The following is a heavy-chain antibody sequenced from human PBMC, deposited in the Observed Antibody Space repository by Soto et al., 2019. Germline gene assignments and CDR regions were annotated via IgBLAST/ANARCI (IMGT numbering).Heavy chain of an antibody. V-gene: IGHV4-61*01. Sequence: SETLSLTCTVSGGSVSSGSYYWSWIRQPPGKGLEWIGYIYYSGSTNYNPSLKSRVTISVDTSKNQFSLKLSSVTAADTAVYYCARVPFIAARRPRLVDYYYGMDVWGQGTTVTVSS. CDR1: GGSVSSGSYY. CDR2: IYYSGST. J-gene: IGHJ6*02. D-gene: IGHD6-6*01. CDR3: ARVPFIAARRPRLVDYYYGMDV.